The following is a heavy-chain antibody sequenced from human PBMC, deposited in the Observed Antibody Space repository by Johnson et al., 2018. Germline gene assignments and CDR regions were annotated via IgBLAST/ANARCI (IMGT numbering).Heavy chain of an antibody. Sequence: VQLVQCGGGLVEPGGSLRLSCAASGFTFSSYSMNWVRQAPGKGLEWVSSISSSSSYIYYADSVKGRFTISRDNAKNSLYLQMNSLRAEDTAVYYFARGTYDYVWGSYLDAFDIWGQGTMVTVSS. V-gene: IGHV3-21*01. CDR1: GFTFSSYS. CDR2: ISSSSSYI. J-gene: IGHJ3*02. D-gene: IGHD3-16*02. CDR3: ARGTYDYVWGSYLDAFDI.